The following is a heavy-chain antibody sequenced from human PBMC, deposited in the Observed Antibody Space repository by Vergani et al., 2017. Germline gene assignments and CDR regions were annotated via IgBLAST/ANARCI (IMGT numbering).Heavy chain of an antibody. D-gene: IGHD4-23*01. J-gene: IGHJ5*02. Sequence: EVQLVESGGGLVKPGGSLRLSCAAPGFTFSSYSMNWVREAPGKGLEWVSSISSSSSYIYYADSVKGRFTISRDNAKNSLYLQMNSLRAEDTAVYYCARALGVVTYNWFDPGGQGTLVTVSS. CDR2: ISSSSSYI. V-gene: IGHV3-21*01. CDR1: GFTFSSYS. CDR3: ARALGVVTYNWFDP.